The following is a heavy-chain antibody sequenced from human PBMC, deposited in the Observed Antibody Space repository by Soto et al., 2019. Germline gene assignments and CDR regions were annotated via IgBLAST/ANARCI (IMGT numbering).Heavy chain of an antibody. CDR2: ISWDGGST. CDR3: ALNSIAAAGNYFDY. D-gene: IGHD6-13*01. Sequence: DVQLLESGGVVVQPGGSLRLSCAASGFTFDDYTMHWVRQAPGKGLEWVSLISWDGGSTYYADSVKGRFTISRDNSKNSLYLQMNSLRTEDTALYYCALNSIAAAGNYFDYWGQGTLVTVSS. V-gene: IGHV3-43*01. J-gene: IGHJ4*02. CDR1: GFTFDDYT.